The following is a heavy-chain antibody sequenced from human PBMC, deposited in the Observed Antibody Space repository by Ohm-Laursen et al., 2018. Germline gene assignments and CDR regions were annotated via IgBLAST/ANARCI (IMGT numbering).Heavy chain of an antibody. CDR3: ARGFLVDSGQTFDY. J-gene: IGHJ4*02. V-gene: IGHV3-66*01. Sequence: LSLTCAASGFTVSINYMSWVRQAPGKGLEWVSVLYSGGTTDYADSVKGRFTISRDISKNTLYLQMNSLRVDDTAVYYCARGFLVDSGQTFDYWGQGTLVTVSS. CDR2: LYSGGTT. D-gene: IGHD5-12*01. CDR1: GFTVSINY.